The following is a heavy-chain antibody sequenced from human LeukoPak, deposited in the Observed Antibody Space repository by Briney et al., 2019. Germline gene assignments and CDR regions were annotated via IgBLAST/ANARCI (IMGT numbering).Heavy chain of an antibody. J-gene: IGHJ4*02. CDR3: ARRGHGYGSPFDY. V-gene: IGHV3-30*14. CDR2: ISYDGSNK. CDR1: GFTFSSYA. D-gene: IGHD5-18*01. Sequence: GGSLRLSCAASGFTFSSYAMHWVRQAPGKGLEWVAVISYDGSNKYYAGSVKGRFTISRDNSKNTLDLQMNSLRAEDTAVYYCARRGHGYGSPFDYWGQGTLVTVSS.